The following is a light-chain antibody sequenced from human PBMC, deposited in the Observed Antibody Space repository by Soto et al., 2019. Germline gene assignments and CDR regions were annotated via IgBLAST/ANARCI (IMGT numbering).Light chain of an antibody. Sequence: DIQMTQSPSTLSASVGDSVTITCRASQSISSWLAWYQQKPGKAPKLLIYKASSLESGVPSRFSGSGSGTESTLTISSLQPDDYATYYCQEYNSHSRYTFGQGTKVEIK. J-gene: IGKJ2*01. CDR2: KAS. CDR1: QSISSW. CDR3: QEYNSHSRYT. V-gene: IGKV1-5*03.